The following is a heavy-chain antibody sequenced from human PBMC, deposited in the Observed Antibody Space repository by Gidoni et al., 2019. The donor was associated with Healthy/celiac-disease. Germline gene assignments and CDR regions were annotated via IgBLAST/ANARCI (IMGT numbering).Heavy chain of an antibody. CDR2: ISYDGSNK. CDR1: GFTFSSYG. J-gene: IGHJ4*02. Sequence: QVQLVDSGGGVVQPGSSLRLSCAASGFTFSSYGMHWVRQAPGKGLEWVAVISYDGSNKYYADSVKGRFTISRDNSKNTLYLQMNSLRAEDTAVYYCGTPLGFCGGDCPPFDYWGQGTLVTVSS. CDR3: GTPLGFCGGDCPPFDY. V-gene: IGHV3-30*03. D-gene: IGHD2-21*02.